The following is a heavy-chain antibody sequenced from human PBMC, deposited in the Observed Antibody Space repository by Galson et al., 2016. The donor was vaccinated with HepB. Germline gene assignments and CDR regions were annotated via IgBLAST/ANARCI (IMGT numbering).Heavy chain of an antibody. J-gene: IGHJ2*01. CDR3: ARELLRDYVHYSWYFDL. V-gene: IGHV1-18*01. CDR2: ISAYSGDT. D-gene: IGHD4-17*01. Sequence: SVKVSCKASGYTFTTYGISWVRQAPGQGLEWMGWISAYSGDTNYTQSLQGRLTMTTDTSTSTAYMELRSLRSDDTAVYYCARELLRDYVHYSWYFDLWGRGTLLTVSS. CDR1: GYTFTTYG.